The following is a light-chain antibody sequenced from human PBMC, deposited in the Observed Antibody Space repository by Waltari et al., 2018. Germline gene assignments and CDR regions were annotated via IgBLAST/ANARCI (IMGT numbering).Light chain of an antibody. J-gene: IGLJ3*02. Sequence: QSALTQPASVSGSPGQSITSSCPGTSSDGGGYNLVVWYQQHPGKAPKLMIYEVSKRPSGVSNRFSGSKSGNTASLTISGLQAEDEADYYCCSYAGSSTLGVFGGGTKLTVL. CDR1: SSDGGGYNL. V-gene: IGLV2-23*02. CDR2: EVS. CDR3: CSYAGSSTLGV.